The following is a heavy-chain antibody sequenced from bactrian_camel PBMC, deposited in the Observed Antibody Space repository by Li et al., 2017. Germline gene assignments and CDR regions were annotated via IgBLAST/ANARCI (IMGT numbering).Heavy chain of an antibody. D-gene: IGHD2*01. CDR2: ISNTGAST. Sequence: DVQLVESGGDLVQPGGSLRLSCAASGFTFSTYYTSWVRQAPGKGLEWVSGIGGISNTGASTYYADSVKGRFTISRDNANNTVNPMMNSLKPEDTAMYYCAANFGPYCSGPYLARRANFLGQGTQVTVS. CDR1: GFTFSTYY. J-gene: IGHJ4*01. V-gene: IGHV3S40*01.